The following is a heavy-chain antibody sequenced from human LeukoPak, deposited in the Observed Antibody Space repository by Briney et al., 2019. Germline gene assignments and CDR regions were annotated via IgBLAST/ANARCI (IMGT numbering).Heavy chain of an antibody. V-gene: IGHV4-4*07. CDR2: IYTSGST. CDR3: ARVQRRYDSSGYYYDHYYYYYMDV. D-gene: IGHD3-22*01. Sequence: SETLSLTCTVSGGSISSYYWSWIRQPAGKGLEWIGRIYTSGSTNYNPSLKSRVTMSVDTSKNQFSLKLSSVTAADTAVYYCARVQRRYDSSGYYYDHYYYYYMDVWGKGATVTVSS. CDR1: GGSISSYY. J-gene: IGHJ6*03.